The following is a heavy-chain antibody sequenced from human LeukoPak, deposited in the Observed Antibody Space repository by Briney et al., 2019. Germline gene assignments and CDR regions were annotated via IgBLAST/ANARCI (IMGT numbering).Heavy chain of an antibody. CDR1: GGSISSYY. D-gene: IGHD3-10*01. CDR2: IYYSGST. CDR3: GSTNYNHSLKSRVTISVDTSKNQFSLKLSSVTAADTAVYYCARVTIRSGSPLHAFDI. V-gene: IGHV4-59*12. J-gene: IGHJ3*02. Sequence: SETLSLTCTVSGGSISSYYWSWIRQPPGKGLEWIGYIYYSGSTNYNPSLKSRVTISVDTSKNQFSRKLGSVTDADPVVYYSGSTNYNHSLKSRVTISVDTSKNQFSLKLSSVTAADTAVYYCARVTIRSGSPLHAFDIWGQGTMVTVSS.